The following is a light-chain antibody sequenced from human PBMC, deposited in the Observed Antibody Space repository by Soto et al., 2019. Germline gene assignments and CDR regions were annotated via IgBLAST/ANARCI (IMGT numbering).Light chain of an antibody. CDR2: EVS. Sequence: LTQPASVSGSPGQSITISCTGTSSDVGGYNYVSWYQQHPGKAPKLMIYEVSNRPSGVSNRFSGSKSGNTASLTISGLQAVDEADYYCTSYTSISLYVFGTGTKVTVL. V-gene: IGLV2-14*01. J-gene: IGLJ1*01. CDR3: TSYTSISLYV. CDR1: SSDVGGYNY.